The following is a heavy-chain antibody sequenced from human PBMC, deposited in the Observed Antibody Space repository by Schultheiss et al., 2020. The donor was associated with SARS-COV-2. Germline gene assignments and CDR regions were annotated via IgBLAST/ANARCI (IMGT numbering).Heavy chain of an antibody. V-gene: IGHV3-73*01. CDR1: GFTFSGSA. CDR3: TRHGVDAPRMDV. Sequence: GESLKISCAASGFTFSGSAMHWVRQASGKGLEWVGRIRSKANSYATAYAASVKGRFTISRDDSKNTAYLQMNSLKTEDTAVYYCTRHGVDAPRMDVWGKGTTVTVSS. CDR2: IRSKANSYAT. D-gene: IGHD2-8*01. J-gene: IGHJ6*04.